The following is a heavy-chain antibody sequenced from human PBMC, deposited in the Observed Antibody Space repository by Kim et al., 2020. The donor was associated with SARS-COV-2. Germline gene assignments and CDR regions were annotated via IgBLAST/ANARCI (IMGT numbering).Heavy chain of an antibody. CDR3: ARESPVVAAPNLLRALVNWFDP. J-gene: IGHJ5*02. CDR1: GYTFTSYA. CDR2: INAGNGNT. Sequence: ASVKVSCKASGYTFTSYAMHWVRQAPGQRLEWMGWINAGNGNTKYSQKFQGRVTITRDTSASTAYMELSSLRSEDTAVYYCARESPVVAAPNLLRALVNWFDPWGQGTLVTVSS. D-gene: IGHD2-15*01. V-gene: IGHV1-3*01.